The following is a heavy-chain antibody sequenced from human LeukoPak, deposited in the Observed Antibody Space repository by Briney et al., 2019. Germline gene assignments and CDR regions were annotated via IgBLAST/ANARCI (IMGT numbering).Heavy chain of an antibody. V-gene: IGHV4-34*01. CDR2: IYHSGST. CDR1: GGSFSGYY. Sequence: NTSETLSLTCAVYGGSFSGYYWSWIRQPPGKGLEWIGEIYHSGSTNYNPSLKSRVTISVDKSKNQFSLKLSSVTAADTAVYYCARAYYYDSSGLKIWGQGTLVTVSS. CDR3: ARAYYYDSSGLKI. J-gene: IGHJ4*02. D-gene: IGHD3-22*01.